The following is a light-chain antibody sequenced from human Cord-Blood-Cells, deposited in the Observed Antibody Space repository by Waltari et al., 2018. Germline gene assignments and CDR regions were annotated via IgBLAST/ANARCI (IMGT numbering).Light chain of an antibody. CDR3: SSYTSSSTYV. CDR1: SSDVGGYNS. J-gene: IGLJ1*01. Sequence: QSALTQPASVSGSPGQSITISCTGTSSDVGGYNSVSWYQQHPGKAPKLRIYDVSNRPSGVSNRFSGSKSGNTASLTISGLQAEDEADYYCSSYTSSSTYVFGTGTKVTVL. V-gene: IGLV2-14*01. CDR2: DVS.